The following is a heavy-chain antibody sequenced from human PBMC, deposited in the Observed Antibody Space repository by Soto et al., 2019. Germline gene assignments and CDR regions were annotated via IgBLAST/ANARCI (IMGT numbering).Heavy chain of an antibody. CDR3: ARTYDGSGPNSGGYGFDI. CDR1: GGSISSYY. CDR2: IYYSGST. V-gene: IGHV4-59*01. Sequence: SETLSLTCSVSGGSISSYYWSWIRQHPGKGLEWIAYIYYSGSTSYNPSLKSRVSISLDTSKNQFSLKLSSVTAADTAVYYCARTYDGSGPNSGGYGFDIWGQGTMVTVSS. J-gene: IGHJ3*02. D-gene: IGHD3-22*01.